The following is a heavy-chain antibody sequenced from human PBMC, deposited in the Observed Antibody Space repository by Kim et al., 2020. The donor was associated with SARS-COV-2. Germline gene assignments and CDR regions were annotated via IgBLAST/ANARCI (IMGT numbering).Heavy chain of an antibody. V-gene: IGHV1-69*04. Sequence: AKKFQGRVTSTADKSTSTAYMELSSLGSEDTAVYYCARDWIQLWTNWFDPWGQGTLVTVSS. CDR3: ARDWIQLWTNWFDP. D-gene: IGHD5-18*01. J-gene: IGHJ5*02.